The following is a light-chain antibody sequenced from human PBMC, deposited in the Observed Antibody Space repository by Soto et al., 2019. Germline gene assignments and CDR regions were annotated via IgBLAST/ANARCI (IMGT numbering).Light chain of an antibody. CDR1: QSVNNY. CDR2: DES. J-gene: IGKJ5*01. V-gene: IGKV3-11*01. CDR3: QNRAIWPVS. Sequence: EIVLTQSPATLSLSPGDSATLSCRASQSVNNYLAWYQQKTGQSPRILIFDESNRATGIPDRLSGSGSATDLNLTITRLEPEDFAVYYCQNRAIWPVSCGQGTRLEIK.